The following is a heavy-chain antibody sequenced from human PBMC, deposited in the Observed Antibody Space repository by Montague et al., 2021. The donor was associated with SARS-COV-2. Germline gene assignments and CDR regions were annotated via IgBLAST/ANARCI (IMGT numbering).Heavy chain of an antibody. CDR2: IYYSGXT. V-gene: IGHV4-39*01. D-gene: IGHD3-3*01. Sequence: SETLSLTCTVSGGSISSSSYYWGWIRQPPGKGLEWIGNIYYSGXTXYXXXXKXRVTISVDTSKNQFSLKLSSVTAADTAVYYCARQKMGSVTIFGVVMHDRWFDRWGQRTLVTVSS. J-gene: IGHJ5*02. CDR1: GGSISSSSYY. CDR3: ARQKMGSVTIFGVVMHDRWFDR.